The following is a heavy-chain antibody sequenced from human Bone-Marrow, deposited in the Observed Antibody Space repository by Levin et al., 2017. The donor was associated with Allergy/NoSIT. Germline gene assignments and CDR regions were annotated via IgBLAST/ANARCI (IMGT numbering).Heavy chain of an antibody. D-gene: IGHD1-7*01. J-gene: IGHJ5*02. CDR1: GGSMKNYY. Sequence: SQTLSLTCNVSGGSMKNYYWNWIRQPAGKRLEWIGRIYISGSTHYNPSLKSRVTMSLDTSKSQFFLNLNSVTAADTAVYYCARVQVIVGNYFDPWGQGTLVTVSS. CDR2: IYISGST. CDR3: ARVQVIVGNYFDP. V-gene: IGHV4-4*07.